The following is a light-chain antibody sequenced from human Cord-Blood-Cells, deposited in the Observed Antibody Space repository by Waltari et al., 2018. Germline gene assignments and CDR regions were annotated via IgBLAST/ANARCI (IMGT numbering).Light chain of an antibody. CDR3: QQSYSTPFP. CDR1: QSISSY. CDR2: AAS. Sequence: DIEMTQSPSSLSESVGDRVPITCRASQSISSYLNWYQQKPGKAPKLLIYAASSLQSGVPSRFSGSGSGTDFPLTISSLQPEYFATYYCQQSYSTPFPFGPGTKVDIK. V-gene: IGKV1-39*01. J-gene: IGKJ3*01.